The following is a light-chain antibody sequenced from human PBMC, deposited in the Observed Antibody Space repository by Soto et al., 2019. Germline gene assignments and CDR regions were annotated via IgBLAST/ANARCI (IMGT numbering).Light chain of an antibody. CDR3: QQYPKSPLT. Sequence: EVLLTQSPGTLSLSPGDTATLSCRASQSLCSTCLAWYQQKPGQAPRLLIHDVSDRATDVPDKFSGSGSGTDFTLTISRLEVEDFAVYYCQQYPKSPLTFGGGTKVEF. CDR2: DVS. V-gene: IGKV3-20*01. J-gene: IGKJ4*01. CDR1: QSLCSTC.